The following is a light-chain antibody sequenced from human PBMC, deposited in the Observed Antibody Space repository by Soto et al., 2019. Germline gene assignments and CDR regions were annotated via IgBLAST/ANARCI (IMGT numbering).Light chain of an antibody. V-gene: IGKV3-11*01. CDR2: DAS. J-gene: IGKJ3*01. CDR3: QQYGSSPFT. CDR1: QSVSSY. Sequence: EIVLTQSPATLSLSPGERATLSCRASQSVSSYLAWYQQKPGQAPRLLIYDASNRATGIPARFSGSGSGTDFTLTISRLEPEDFGVYYCQQYGSSPFTFGPGTKVDIK.